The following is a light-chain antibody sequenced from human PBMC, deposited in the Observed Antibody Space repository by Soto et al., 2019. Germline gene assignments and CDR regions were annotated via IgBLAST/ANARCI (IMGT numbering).Light chain of an antibody. CDR1: QSVSSD. J-gene: IGKJ1*01. Sequence: EILMTQSPATLSVSPGERATLSCRASQSVSSDLAWYQQKPGQAPRLLIYGASSRATGIPARFSGSGSGTEFTLTISSLQSEDFALYYCQQHNDWPTFGQGTKVDI. CDR3: QQHNDWPT. CDR2: GAS. V-gene: IGKV3-15*01.